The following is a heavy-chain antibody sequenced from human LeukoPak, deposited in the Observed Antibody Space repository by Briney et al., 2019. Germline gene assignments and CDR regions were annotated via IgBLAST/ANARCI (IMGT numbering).Heavy chain of an antibody. CDR3: TTFGIVGVHRDYKVAFDI. V-gene: IGHV3-15*01. CDR2: IKSKTDGGTT. Sequence: SCKASGFTFSNAWMSWVRQAPGKGLEWVGRIKSKTDGGTTDYAAPVKGRFTISRDDSKNTLYLQMNSLKTEHTAVYYCTTFGIVGVHRDYKVAFDIWGQGTMVTVSS. D-gene: IGHD1-26*01. CDR1: GFTFSNAW. J-gene: IGHJ3*02.